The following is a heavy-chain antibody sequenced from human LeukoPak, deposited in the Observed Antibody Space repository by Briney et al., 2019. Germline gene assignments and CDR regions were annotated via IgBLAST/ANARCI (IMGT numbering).Heavy chain of an antibody. V-gene: IGHV4-39*01. D-gene: IGHD4-11*01. J-gene: IGHJ6*03. Sequence: SETLSLTCTVSGGSISSSSYYWGWIRQPPGKGLEWIGSIYYSGSTYYNPSLKSRVTISVDTSKNQFSLKLSSVTAADTAVYYCAGLQYPPPGDYYYMDVWGKGTTVTVSS. CDR3: AGLQYPPPGDYYYMDV. CDR2: IYYSGST. CDR1: GGSISSSSYY.